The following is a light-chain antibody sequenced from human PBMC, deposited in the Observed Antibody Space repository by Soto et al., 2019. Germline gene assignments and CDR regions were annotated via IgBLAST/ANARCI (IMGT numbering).Light chain of an antibody. CDR1: QTVPSR. J-gene: IGKJ5*01. Sequence: EIVLTQSPATLSVSPGEGVTLSCRASQTVPSRIAWYQQKPGQAPRLLIYGASTRATGVPDRFSGTGSGTEFPLTTSSLKYEDYAAYYCQQYKSWPPITFGQGTRLHIK. CDR2: GAS. CDR3: QQYKSWPPIT. V-gene: IGKV3-15*01.